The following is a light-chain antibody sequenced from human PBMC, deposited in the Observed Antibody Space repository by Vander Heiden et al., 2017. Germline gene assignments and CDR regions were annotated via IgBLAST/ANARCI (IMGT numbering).Light chain of an antibody. CDR3: QQYENLPLFT. CDR2: DAS. J-gene: IGKJ3*01. V-gene: IGKV1-33*01. CDR1: QDISNY. Sequence: DIQMTQSPSSLSASVGDRVTITCQASQDISNYLNWYQQKPGKAPKLLIYDASNLETGVPSRFSGSGYGTDFTFTISSRQPEDIAPYYCQQYENLPLFTFGHGTKVDIK.